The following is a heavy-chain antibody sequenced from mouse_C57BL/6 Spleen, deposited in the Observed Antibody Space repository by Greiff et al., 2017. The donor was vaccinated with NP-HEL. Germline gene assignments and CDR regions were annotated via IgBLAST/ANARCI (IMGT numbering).Heavy chain of an antibody. CDR2: IWSGGST. CDR1: GFSLTSYG. Sequence: QVQLKESGPGLVQPSQSLSITCTVSGFSLTSYGVHWVRQSPGKGLEWLGVIWSGGSTDYNAAFISRLSISKDNSKSQVFFKMNSLQADDTAIYYCAREEGYGSSYWYFDVWGTGTTVTVSS. J-gene: IGHJ1*03. V-gene: IGHV2-2*01. D-gene: IGHD1-1*01. CDR3: AREEGYGSSYWYFDV.